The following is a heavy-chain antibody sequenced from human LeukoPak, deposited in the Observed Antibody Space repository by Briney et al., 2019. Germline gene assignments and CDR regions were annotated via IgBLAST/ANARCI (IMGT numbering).Heavy chain of an antibody. V-gene: IGHV5-51*01. CDR2: TYPGDSDT. CDR1: GYSFTSYW. J-gene: IGHJ6*02. D-gene: IGHD2-2*01. Sequence: GESLKISCKGSGYSFTSYWIGWVRQMPGKGLEWMGITYPGDSDTRYSPSFQGQVTISADKSISTAYLQWSSLKASDTAMYYCARPNPSLYCSSTSCYEYYGMDVWGQGTTVTVSS. CDR3: ARPNPSLYCSSTSCYEYYGMDV.